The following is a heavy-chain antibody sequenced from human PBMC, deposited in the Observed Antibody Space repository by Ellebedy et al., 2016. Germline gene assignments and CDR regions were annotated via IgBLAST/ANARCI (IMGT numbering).Heavy chain of an antibody. Sequence: GESLKISXAASGFTFSSSGMHWVRQAPGKGLEWVAVIWYDGSNKYYADSVKGRFTISRDNSKNTLYLQMNSLRAEDTAVYYCARDSASLVSPYYYMDVWGKGTTVTVSS. D-gene: IGHD3-16*02. V-gene: IGHV3-33*01. CDR2: IWYDGSNK. CDR1: GFTFSSSG. J-gene: IGHJ6*03. CDR3: ARDSASLVSPYYYMDV.